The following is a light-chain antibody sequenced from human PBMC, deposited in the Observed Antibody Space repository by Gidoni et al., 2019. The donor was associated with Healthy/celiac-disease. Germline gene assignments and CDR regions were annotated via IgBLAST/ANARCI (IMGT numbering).Light chain of an antibody. CDR1: QSVSSY. CDR2: DAS. Sequence: EIVLTQSPATLSLSPWERATLSCRASQSVSSYLTWYQQNPGQAPRLLIYDASNRATGIPARFSGSGSGTDFTLTISSLEPEDFAVYYCQQRSNWLTFXGXTKVEIK. CDR3: QQRSNWLT. V-gene: IGKV3-11*01. J-gene: IGKJ4*01.